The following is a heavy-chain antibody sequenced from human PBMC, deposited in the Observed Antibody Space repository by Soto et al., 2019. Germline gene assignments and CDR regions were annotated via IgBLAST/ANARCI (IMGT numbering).Heavy chain of an antibody. CDR3: AKDLDPFMITFGGVTGY. J-gene: IGHJ4*02. D-gene: IGHD3-16*01. Sequence: QVQLVESGGGVVQPGRSLRLSCAASGFTFSSYGMHWVRQAPGKGLEWVAVISYDGSNKYYADSVKGRFTISRDNSKNTLYLQMNSLRAEDTAVYYCAKDLDPFMITFGGVTGYWGQGTLVTVSS. V-gene: IGHV3-30*18. CDR2: ISYDGSNK. CDR1: GFTFSSYG.